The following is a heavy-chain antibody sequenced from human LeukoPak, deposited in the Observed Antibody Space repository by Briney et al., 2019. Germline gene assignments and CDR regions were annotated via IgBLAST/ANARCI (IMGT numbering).Heavy chain of an antibody. J-gene: IGHJ4*02. V-gene: IGHV4-59*08. CDR1: GSSISSHS. CDR2: IYDSGST. D-gene: IGHD3-22*01. CDR3: ARRIYDSSGYPLFDY. Sequence: SETLSLTCSVSGSSISSHSWAWIRQPPGKGLEWIGYIYDSGSTNYNPSLKSRVTISVDTSKNQFSLKLSSVTAADTAVYYCARRIYDSSGYPLFDYWGQGTLVTVSS.